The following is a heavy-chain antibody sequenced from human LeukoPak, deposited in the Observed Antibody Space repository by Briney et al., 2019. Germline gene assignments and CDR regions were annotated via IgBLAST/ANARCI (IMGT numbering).Heavy chain of an antibody. CDR3: ATDRGYNWNDQRFDP. Sequence: PSETLSLTCTVSGASISSSSYYWGWIRQPPGKGLEWIGTIYYSGTYYNPSLKSRVTISVDTSKNQFSLKLSSVTAADTAVYYCATDRGYNWNDQRFDPWGQGTLVTVSS. CDR2: IYYSGT. J-gene: IGHJ5*02. D-gene: IGHD1-1*01. V-gene: IGHV4-39*07. CDR1: GASISSSSYY.